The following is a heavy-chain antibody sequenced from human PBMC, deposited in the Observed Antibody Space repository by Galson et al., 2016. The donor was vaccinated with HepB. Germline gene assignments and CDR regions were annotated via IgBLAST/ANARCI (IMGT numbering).Heavy chain of an antibody. CDR3: ARAYYDSGGYFSYDY. Sequence: SVKVSCKASGDTFSSYVISWVRQAPGQGLEWMGGIIPIFGTANYAQKFQGRVTITADESTSTAYMELSSLRSEDTAVYYCARAYYDSGGYFSYDYWGRGTLVTVSS. D-gene: IGHD3-22*01. CDR2: IIPIFGTA. V-gene: IGHV1-69*13. CDR1: GDTFSSYV. J-gene: IGHJ4*02.